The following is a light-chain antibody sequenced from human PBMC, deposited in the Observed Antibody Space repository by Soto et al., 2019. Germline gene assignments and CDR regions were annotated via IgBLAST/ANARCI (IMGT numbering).Light chain of an antibody. V-gene: IGKV1-5*03. J-gene: IGKJ1*01. CDR2: KAS. CDR3: QQYGTYSRT. Sequence: DIQMTQSPSTLSASVGDRVTITCRASQSISVWLAWYQQKAGKAPNLLIYKASRLESGVPSRFSGSGSGTEFTLTISSLQPDDSATYYCQQYGTYSRTFGQGTKVDIK. CDR1: QSISVW.